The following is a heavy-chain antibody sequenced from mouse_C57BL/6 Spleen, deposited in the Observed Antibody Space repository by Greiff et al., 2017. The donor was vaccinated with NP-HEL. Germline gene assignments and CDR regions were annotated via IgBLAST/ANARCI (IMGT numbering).Heavy chain of an antibody. J-gene: IGHJ2*01. CDR1: GFTFSSYA. D-gene: IGHD1-1*01. CDR3: ARGEVHYYDSSYGDYFDY. V-gene: IGHV5-4*03. Sequence: EVKLVESGGGLVKPGGSLKLSCAASGFTFSSYAMSWVRQTPEKRLEWVATISDGGSYTYYPDNVKGRFPISRDNAKNNLYLQMSHLKSEDTAMYYCARGEVHYYDSSYGDYFDYWGQGTTLTVSS. CDR2: ISDGGSYT.